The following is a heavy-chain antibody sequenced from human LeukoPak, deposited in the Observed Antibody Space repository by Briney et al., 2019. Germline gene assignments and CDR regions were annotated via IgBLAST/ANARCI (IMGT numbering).Heavy chain of an antibody. CDR2: IIPIFGTA. Sequence: SVKVSCKASGGTFSSYAISWVRQAPGQGLEWMGGIIPIFGTANYAQKFQGRVTITTDESTSTAYMELSSLRSEDRAVYYCARGTAMVYYYMDVWGKGTTVTGSS. CDR3: ARGTAMVYYYMDV. V-gene: IGHV1-69*05. J-gene: IGHJ6*03. D-gene: IGHD4/OR15-4a*01. CDR1: GGTFSSYA.